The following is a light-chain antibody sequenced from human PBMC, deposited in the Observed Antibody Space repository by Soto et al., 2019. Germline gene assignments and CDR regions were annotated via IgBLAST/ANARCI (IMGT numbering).Light chain of an antibody. V-gene: IGKV3-15*01. Sequence: EIVMTQSPATLSLSPGERAALSCRASQSINSELAWYQQKPGQPPRLLIYGASTRATDVPAIFTGRESGSEFTLTISGLQSEDFAVYYCQQGHNWPLTLGQGTRLEI. CDR3: QQGHNWPLT. CDR1: QSINSE. CDR2: GAS. J-gene: IGKJ2*01.